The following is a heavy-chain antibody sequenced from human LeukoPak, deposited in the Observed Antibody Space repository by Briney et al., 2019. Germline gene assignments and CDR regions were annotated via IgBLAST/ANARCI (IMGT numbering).Heavy chain of an antibody. CDR3: AREEEGSWTMMEAFDI. V-gene: IGHV1-2*02. CDR2: INPSSGGT. J-gene: IGHJ3*02. Sequence: GASVKVSCKASGYTFTGYYMHWVRQAPGQGLEWMGWINPSSGGTNYAQKFQGRVTMTRDTSISTAYMELSRLRSDDTAVYYCAREEEGSWTMMEAFDIWGQGTMVTVSS. CDR1: GYTFTGYY. D-gene: IGHD6-13*01.